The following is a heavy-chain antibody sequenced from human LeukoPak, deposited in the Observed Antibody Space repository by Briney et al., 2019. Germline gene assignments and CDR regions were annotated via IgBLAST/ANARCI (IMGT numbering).Heavy chain of an antibody. CDR3: AREGSSTWYNWFDS. CDR2: ISNSRNTL. CDR1: GFTFSSYS. D-gene: IGHD6-13*01. Sequence: GGSLRLSCAASGFTFSSYSMNWVRQAPGKGLEWVSYISNSRNTLYYTDSVKGRFTISRDNAKNSLYLQMNSLRDEDTAVYYCAREGSSTWYNWFDSWGQGTLVTVSS. V-gene: IGHV3-48*02. J-gene: IGHJ5*01.